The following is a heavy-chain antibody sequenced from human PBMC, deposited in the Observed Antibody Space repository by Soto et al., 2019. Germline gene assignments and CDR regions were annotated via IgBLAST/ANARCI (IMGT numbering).Heavy chain of an antibody. CDR2: ISSNGCST. D-gene: IGHD1-26*01. Sequence: GGSLRLSCSASGFTFSSYAMHWVRQAPGKGLEYVSAISSNGCSTYYADSVKGRFTISRDNSKNTLYLQMSSLRAEDTAVYYCVKGPRGSYYPDAFDIWGQGTMVTVSS. J-gene: IGHJ3*02. V-gene: IGHV3-64D*09. CDR3: VKGPRGSYYPDAFDI. CDR1: GFTFSSYA.